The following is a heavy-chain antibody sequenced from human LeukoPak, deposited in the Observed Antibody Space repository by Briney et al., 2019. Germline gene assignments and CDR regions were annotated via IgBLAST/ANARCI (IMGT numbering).Heavy chain of an antibody. V-gene: IGHV3-21*01. J-gene: IGHJ5*02. CDR3: ARDLSPYYYDSSGYYRHWFDP. CDR1: GFTFSSYS. CDR2: ISSSSSYI. Sequence: GGSLRLSCAASGFTFSSYSMNWVRQAPGEGLEWASSISSSSSYIYYADSVKGRFTISRDNAKNSLYLQMNSLRAEDTAVYYCARDLSPYYYDSSGYYRHWFDPWGQGTLVTVSS. D-gene: IGHD3-22*01.